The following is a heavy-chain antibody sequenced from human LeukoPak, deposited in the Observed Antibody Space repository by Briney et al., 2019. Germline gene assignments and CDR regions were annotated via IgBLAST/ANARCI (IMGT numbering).Heavy chain of an antibody. CDR2: ISSNGGST. CDR3: VKGAMIVVVTWYFDL. CDR1: GFTFSSYA. V-gene: IGHV3-64D*06. D-gene: IGHD3-22*01. Sequence: PGGSLRLSCSASGFTFSSYAMHWVRQAPGKGLEYVSAISSNGGSTYYADSVKGRFTISRDNSKNTLYLQMSSLRAEDTAVYYRVKGAMIVVVTWYFDLWGRGTLVTVSS. J-gene: IGHJ2*01.